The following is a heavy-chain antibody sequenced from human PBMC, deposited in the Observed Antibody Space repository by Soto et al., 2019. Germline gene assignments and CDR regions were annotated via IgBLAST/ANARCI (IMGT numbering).Heavy chain of an antibody. J-gene: IGHJ4*02. V-gene: IGHV3-30-3*01. CDR1: GFTFSSYA. CDR3: ARDHIVVVVAAAERYFDY. Sequence: GGSLRLSCAASGFTFSSYAMHWVRQAPGKGLEWVAVISYDGSNKYYADSVKGRFTISRDNSKNTLYLQMNSLRAEDTAVYYCARDHIVVVVAAAERYFDYWGQGTLVTVSS. CDR2: ISYDGSNK. D-gene: IGHD2-15*01.